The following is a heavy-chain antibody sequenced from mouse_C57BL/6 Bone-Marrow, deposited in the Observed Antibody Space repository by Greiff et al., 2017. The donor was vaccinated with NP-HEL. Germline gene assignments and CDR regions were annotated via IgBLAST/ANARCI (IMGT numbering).Heavy chain of an antibody. CDR3: ATRSTVEGRDY. CDR1: GFTFTDDY. Sequence: EVQLQQSGAELVRPGASVKLSCTASGFTFTDDYMHWVKQRPGQGLEWIGGIYPENGGTEYASKFKGKATLTVDTSSNTAYLQLSSLTSEDTAVYYCATRSTVEGRDYWGQGTTLTVSS. V-gene: IGHV14-4*01. J-gene: IGHJ2*01. D-gene: IGHD1-1*01. CDR2: IYPENGGT.